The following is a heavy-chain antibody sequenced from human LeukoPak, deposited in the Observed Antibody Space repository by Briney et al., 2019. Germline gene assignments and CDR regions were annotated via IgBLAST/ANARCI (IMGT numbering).Heavy chain of an antibody. CDR2: IFRGGST. V-gene: IGHV4-59*04. D-gene: IGHD3-3*01. Sequence: SETLSLTCTVSGASIRSYYWSWIRQPPGKGLEWIGRIFRGGSTSYNPSLKSRLTMSMDTSKNQFSLQLTSVTAADTAVYYCARYDSRGSGSTQLEYWGQGILVTISS. J-gene: IGHJ4*02. CDR3: ARYDSRGSGSTQLEY. CDR1: GASIRSYY.